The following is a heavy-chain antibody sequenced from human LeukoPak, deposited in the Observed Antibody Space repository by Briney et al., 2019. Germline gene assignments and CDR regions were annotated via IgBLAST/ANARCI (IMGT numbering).Heavy chain of an antibody. Sequence: GGSLRLSCAASGFTFSSYWMSWVRQAPGKGLEWVANIKKDGSEKYYVDSVKGRFTISRDNAKDSLYLQMNSLRAEDTAVYYCAKGETYYYDSSGYYSDYWGQGTLVTVSS. V-gene: IGHV3-7*01. D-gene: IGHD3-22*01. CDR2: IKKDGSEK. J-gene: IGHJ4*02. CDR1: GFTFSSYW. CDR3: AKGETYYYDSSGYYSDY.